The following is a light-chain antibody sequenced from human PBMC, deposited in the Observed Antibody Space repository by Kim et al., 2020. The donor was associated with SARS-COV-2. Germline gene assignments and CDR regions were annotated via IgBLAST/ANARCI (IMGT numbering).Light chain of an antibody. V-gene: IGLV4-69*01. Sequence: QLVLTQSPSASASLGASVKLTCTLNSGHSTYPIVWLQQQPEKGPRYLMKLTNDGSHTRGDGIPDRFSGSSSGAERYLTISSLQSEDEADYYCQTWGTDINGVFGGGTQLTVL. J-gene: IGLJ3*02. CDR2: LTNDGSH. CDR3: QTWGTDINGV. CDR1: SGHSTYP.